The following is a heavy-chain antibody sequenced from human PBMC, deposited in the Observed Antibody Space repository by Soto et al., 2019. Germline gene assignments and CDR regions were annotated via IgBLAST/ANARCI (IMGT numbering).Heavy chain of an antibody. CDR1: GYTFTGYY. CDR3: ARGGDLYCSGGSCSSWFHP. V-gene: IGHV1-2*04. Sequence: QVQLVQSGAEVKKPGASVKVSCKASGYTFTGYYMHWVRQAPGQGLEWMGWINPNSGGTNYAQKFQGWVTMTRDTSISTAYMERSRPRSDDTAVYYCARGGDLYCSGGSCSSWFHPWGQGTLVTVSS. D-gene: IGHD2-15*01. J-gene: IGHJ5*02. CDR2: INPNSGGT.